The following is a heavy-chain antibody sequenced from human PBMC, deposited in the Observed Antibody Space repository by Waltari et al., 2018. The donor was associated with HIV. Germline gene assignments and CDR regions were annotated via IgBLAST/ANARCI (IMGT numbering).Heavy chain of an antibody. CDR1: GGTFSSYA. CDR2: IIPIFGTA. Sequence: QVQLVQSGAEVKKPGSSVKVSCKASGGTFSSYAISWVRQAPGQGLEWMGGIIPIFGTANYAQKFQGRVTITADESTSTAYMELSSLRSEDTAVYYCAGRSSMTTVTWAWYFDLWGRGTLVTVSS. V-gene: IGHV1-69*01. CDR3: AGRSSMTTVTWAWYFDL. D-gene: IGHD4-17*01. J-gene: IGHJ2*01.